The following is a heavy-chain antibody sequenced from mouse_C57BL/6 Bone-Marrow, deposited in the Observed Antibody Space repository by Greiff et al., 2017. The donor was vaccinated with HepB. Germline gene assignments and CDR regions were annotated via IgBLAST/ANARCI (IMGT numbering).Heavy chain of an antibody. V-gene: IGHV5-9-1*02. D-gene: IGHD2-1*01. J-gene: IGHJ3*01. CDR2: ISSGGDYI. CDR1: GFTFSSYA. Sequence: EVKLVESGEGLVKPGGSLKLSCAASGFTFSSYAMSWVRQTPEKRLEWVAYISSGGDYIYYADTVKGRFTISRDNARNTLYLQMSSLKSEDTAMDYCTSYGNYDAYWGQGTLVTVSA. CDR3: TSYGNYDAY.